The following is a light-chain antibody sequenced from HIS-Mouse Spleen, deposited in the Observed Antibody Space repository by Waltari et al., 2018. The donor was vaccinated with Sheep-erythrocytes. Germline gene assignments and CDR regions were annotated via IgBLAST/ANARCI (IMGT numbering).Light chain of an antibody. J-gene: IGKJ3*01. Sequence: VMTQSQLSLPVTPGEPASIPFRSSQSLLHSNGYNYLDWYLQKPGQSPQLLIYLGSNRASGVPDRFSGSGSGTDFTLKISRVEAEDVGVYYCMQALQTPIFTFGPGTKVDIK. CDR1: QSLLHSNGYNY. CDR2: LGS. CDR3: MQALQTPIFT. V-gene: IGKV2-28*01.